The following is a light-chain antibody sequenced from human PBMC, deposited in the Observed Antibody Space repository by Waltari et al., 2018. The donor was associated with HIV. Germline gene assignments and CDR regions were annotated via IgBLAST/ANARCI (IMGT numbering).Light chain of an antibody. CDR3: QQRKYLYT. J-gene: IGKJ2*01. Sequence: EIVLTQSPATLSLSPGETATLSCRASQTVSTFLAWYQQKPGQSPRLLIAGVSARAPGIPVRFSGSGTETDFTLTISGLEPDDFEVYFCQQRKYLYTFGQGTKVEI. CDR2: GVS. V-gene: IGKV3-11*01. CDR1: QTVSTF.